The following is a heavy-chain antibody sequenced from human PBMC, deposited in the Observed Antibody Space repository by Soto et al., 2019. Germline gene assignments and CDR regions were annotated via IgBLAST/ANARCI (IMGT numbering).Heavy chain of an antibody. Sequence: PSETLSLTCAVSGGSISSGGYSWSWIRQPPGKGLEWIGYIYHSGSTYYNPSLKSRVTISVDRSKNQFSLKLSSVTAADTAVYYCARSLTHTTVVTGYYFDYWGQGTLVTVSS. D-gene: IGHD4-17*01. CDR2: IYHSGST. CDR1: GGSISSGGYS. J-gene: IGHJ4*02. CDR3: ARSLTHTTVVTGYYFDY. V-gene: IGHV4-30-2*02.